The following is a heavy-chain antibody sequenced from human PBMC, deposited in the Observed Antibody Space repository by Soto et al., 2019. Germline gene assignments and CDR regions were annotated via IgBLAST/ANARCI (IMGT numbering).Heavy chain of an antibody. Sequence: ALVKVSCKASGYTFTSYGISWRRQAPGQGLEWMGWISDYNGNTNYAQNLQGRVTMTTDTSTSTVYMELRSLRSDDTAVYYCARGDYYDSSGYFDYWGQGTLVTVSS. CDR2: ISDYNGNT. V-gene: IGHV1-18*01. D-gene: IGHD3-22*01. J-gene: IGHJ4*02. CDR3: ARGDYYDSSGYFDY. CDR1: GYTFTSYG.